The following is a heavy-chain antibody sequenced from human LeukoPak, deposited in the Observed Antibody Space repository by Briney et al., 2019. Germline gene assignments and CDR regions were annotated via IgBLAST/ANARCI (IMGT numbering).Heavy chain of an antibody. CDR1: GYLSTRYG. CDR2: ISGSTGNT. CDR3: ARAGRGTYYYFDV. Sequence: ASVKVSCKASGYLSTRYGFIWVRQAPEHGLQWMGWISGSTGNTNYAQIVQGRVSMTTDTSTNTAYMELRSLTVDDTAVYYCARAGRGTYYYFDVWGQGTLVTVSS. D-gene: IGHD3-10*01. V-gene: IGHV1-18*01. J-gene: IGHJ4*02.